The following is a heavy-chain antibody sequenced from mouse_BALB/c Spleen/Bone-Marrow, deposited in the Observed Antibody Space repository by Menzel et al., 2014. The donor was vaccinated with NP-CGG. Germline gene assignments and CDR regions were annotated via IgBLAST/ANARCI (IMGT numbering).Heavy chain of an antibody. V-gene: IGHV14-3*02. CDR3: TRGEDY. CDR2: IDPANGNT. J-gene: IGHJ2*01. CDR1: GFNIKDTF. Sequence: VHVKQSGAELVKPGASVKLSCTGSGFNIKDTFMHWVKQRPEQGLEWIGRIDPANGNTKYDPKFQGKATMTADTSSNTAYLHLTSLTSEDTAVYYCTRGEDYWGQGTTLAVSS.